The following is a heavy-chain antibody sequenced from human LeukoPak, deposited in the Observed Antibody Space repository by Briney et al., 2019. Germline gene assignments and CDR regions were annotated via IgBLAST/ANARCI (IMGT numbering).Heavy chain of an antibody. V-gene: IGHV3-23*01. CDR3: ARDFGYSDSSTRGDY. Sequence: PGRSLRLSCAASGFTFSSYAISWVRQAPGKGLEWVSAISGSGGSTYYADSVKGRFTISRDNAKNSLYLQMSSLRAEDTAVYYCARDFGYSDSSTRGDYWGQGTLVTVSS. CDR1: GFTFSSYA. J-gene: IGHJ4*02. D-gene: IGHD3-22*01. CDR2: ISGSGGST.